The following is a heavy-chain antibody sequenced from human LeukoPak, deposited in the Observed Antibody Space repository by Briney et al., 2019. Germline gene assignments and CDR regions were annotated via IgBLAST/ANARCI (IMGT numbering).Heavy chain of an antibody. Sequence: SETLSLTCDVSGVSITIGTFYWSWMRQSAGKGLEWIGRLYTSGTVNYNPSLRGRVTISGDMSKNQLSLKLTSVTVADTAVYFCARDVADCAGSSCGPILFYMDVWGKGTSVIVSS. CDR1: GVSITIGTFY. V-gene: IGHV4-61*02. CDR3: ARDVADCAGSSCGPILFYMDV. J-gene: IGHJ6*03. D-gene: IGHD2-21*01. CDR2: LYTSGTV.